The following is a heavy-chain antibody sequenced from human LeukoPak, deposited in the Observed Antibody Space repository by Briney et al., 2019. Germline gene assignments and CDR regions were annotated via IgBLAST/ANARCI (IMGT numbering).Heavy chain of an antibody. J-gene: IGHJ4*02. CDR2: IYSGGST. Sequence: ETLSLTCTVSGGSISSNYMSWVRQAPGKGLEWVSVIYSGGSTYYADSVKGRFTISRHNSKNTLYLQMNSLRAEDTAVYYCARGSRAGDYDYWGQGTLVTVSS. V-gene: IGHV3-53*04. CDR3: ARGSRAGDYDY. D-gene: IGHD3-10*01. CDR1: GGSISSNY.